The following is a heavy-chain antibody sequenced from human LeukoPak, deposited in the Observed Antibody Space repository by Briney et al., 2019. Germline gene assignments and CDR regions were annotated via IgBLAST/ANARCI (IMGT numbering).Heavy chain of an antibody. CDR2: INPNSGGT. Sequence: ASVKVSCKASGYTFTGYYMHWVRQAPGQGLEWMGWINPNSGGTNYAQKFQGRVTMTRDTSISTAYMELSRLRSDDTAVYYCARGPSGIAAAGYYYYYYMDVWGKGTTVTVSS. CDR3: ARGPSGIAAAGYYYYYYMDV. CDR1: GYTFTGYY. J-gene: IGHJ6*03. D-gene: IGHD6-13*01. V-gene: IGHV1-2*02.